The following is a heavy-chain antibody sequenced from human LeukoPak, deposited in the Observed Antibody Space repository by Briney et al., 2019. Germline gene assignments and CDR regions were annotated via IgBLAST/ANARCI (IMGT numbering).Heavy chain of an antibody. V-gene: IGHV3-30*03. J-gene: IGHJ1*01. Sequence: GGSLRLSCAASGFAFSTYNMHWVRQAPGKGLEWVAVISYDGSNKYYADSVKGRFTISRDNSKNTLYLQMNSLRAEDTAVYYCASPVGYCSSTSCYTFGYFQHWGQGTLVTVSS. CDR1: GFAFSTYN. D-gene: IGHD2-2*02. CDR3: ASPVGYCSSTSCYTFGYFQH. CDR2: ISYDGSNK.